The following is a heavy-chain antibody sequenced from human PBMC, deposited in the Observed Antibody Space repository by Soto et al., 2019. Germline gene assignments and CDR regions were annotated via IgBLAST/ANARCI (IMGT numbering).Heavy chain of an antibody. V-gene: IGHV3-23*01. CDR3: AKASVWYPYFDS. Sequence: GGSLRLSCVASEFSFDDYAMSWVRQAPGKGLEWVSSITYTGVSTYYVDSVKGRFTISRDNSKDTLYLQMNSLRAEDTAIYYCAKASVWYPYFDSWGQGTLVTVSS. CDR1: EFSFDDYA. J-gene: IGHJ4*02. D-gene: IGHD6-13*01. CDR2: ITYTGVST.